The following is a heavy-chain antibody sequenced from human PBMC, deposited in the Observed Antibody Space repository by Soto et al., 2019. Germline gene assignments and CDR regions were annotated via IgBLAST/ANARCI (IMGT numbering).Heavy chain of an antibody. J-gene: IGHJ5*02. CDR3: VGVSLTGS. V-gene: IGHV3-7*01. D-gene: IGHD3-9*01. CDR2: IKEDGSDK. CDR1: GFPFSSYW. Sequence: EVHLADSGGGLVQPGGSLRLSCVASGFPFSSYWMSWVRQAPGKGLEWVANIKEDGSDKYYVDSVKGRFTISRDNAKNSLYLQMNSLRVEDTAVYYCVGVSLTGSWGQGTLVAVSS.